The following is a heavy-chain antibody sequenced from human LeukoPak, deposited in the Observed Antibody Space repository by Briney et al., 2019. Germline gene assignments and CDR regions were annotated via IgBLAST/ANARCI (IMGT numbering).Heavy chain of an antibody. CDR2: IIPIFGTA. V-gene: IGHV1-69*13. CDR3: AREPGHDFWSGPFDP. CDR1: GGTFSSYA. Sequence: SVKVSCKASGGTFSSYAISWVRQAPGQGLEWMGGIIPIFGTANYAQKFQGRVTITADESTSTAYMELSSLRSEDTAVYYGAREPGHDFWSGPFDPWGQGTLVTVSS. D-gene: IGHD3-3*01. J-gene: IGHJ5*02.